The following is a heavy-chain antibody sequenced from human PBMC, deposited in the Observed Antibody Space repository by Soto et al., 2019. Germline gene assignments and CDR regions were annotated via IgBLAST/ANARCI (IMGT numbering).Heavy chain of an antibody. CDR3: ARDPFTVTTLYYYYGMDV. D-gene: IGHD4-17*01. V-gene: IGHV1-46*01. J-gene: IGHJ6*02. Sequence: ATVKVSCKTLADTFTSYNIHWVLQAPGDGVEWMGRINPNSGSTSYAQKFKGRVTMTRDTSTSTVYMELSSLRSEDTAVYYCARDPFTVTTLYYYYGMDVWGQGTTVTVYS. CDR1: ADTFTSYN. CDR2: INPNSGST.